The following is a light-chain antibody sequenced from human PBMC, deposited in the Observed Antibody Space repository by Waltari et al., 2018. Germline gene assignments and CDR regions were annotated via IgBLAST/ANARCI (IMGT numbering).Light chain of an antibody. CDR2: RDI. CDR1: NIGRKS. CDR3: QVWASGTYI. J-gene: IGLJ1*01. V-gene: IGLV3-9*01. Sequence: SYELTDSISVSVALAQTAKISCGGDNIGRKSVYWHQQKPGQPPILFIYRDIRRPSGIPERFSGSNSGNTATLTISRAQVVDEADYFCQVWASGTYIFAGGTKLTVL.